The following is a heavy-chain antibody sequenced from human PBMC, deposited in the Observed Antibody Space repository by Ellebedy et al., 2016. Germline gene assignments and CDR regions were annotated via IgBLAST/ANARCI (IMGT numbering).Heavy chain of an antibody. CDR1: GFTFSSYS. CDR3: ARLLNYYDSSGYPPRDY. CDR2: ISSSSSTI. V-gene: IGHV3-48*01. D-gene: IGHD3-22*01. J-gene: IGHJ4*02. Sequence: GESLKISCAASGFTFSSYSMNWVRQAPGKGLEWVSYISSSSSTIYYADSVKGRFTISRDNAKNSLYLQMNSLRAEDTAVYYCARLLNYYDSSGYPPRDYWGQGTLVTVSS.